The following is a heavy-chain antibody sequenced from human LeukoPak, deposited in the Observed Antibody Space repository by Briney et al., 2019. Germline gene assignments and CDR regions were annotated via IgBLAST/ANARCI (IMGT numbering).Heavy chain of an antibody. J-gene: IGHJ4*02. V-gene: IGHV4-30-2*05. CDR2: IYHSGST. CDR1: GGSISSGGYS. D-gene: IGHD3-22*01. Sequence: SETLSLTCAVSGGSISSGGYSWSWIRQPPGKGLEWIGYIYHSGSTYYNPSLKSRVTISVDTSKNQFSLKLSSVTAADTAVYYCARSPYYDSSGCDYWGQGTLVTVSS. CDR3: ARSPYYDSSGCDY.